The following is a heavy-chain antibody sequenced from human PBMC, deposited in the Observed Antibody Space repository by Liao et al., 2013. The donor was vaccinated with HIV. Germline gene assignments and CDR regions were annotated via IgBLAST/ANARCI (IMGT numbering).Heavy chain of an antibody. Sequence: QVQLQESGPRLVKPSETLSLTCAVSGGSISSSGYYWGWIRQPPGKGLEWIGYIYYSGSTNYNPSLKRRLTISLDMSKNHFSLNLTSVTAADTAVYYCARVDRYYFDSWGQGTLVIVSS. D-gene: IGHD3/OR15-3a*01. CDR3: ARVDRYYFDS. CDR1: GGSISSSGYY. J-gene: IGHJ4*02. CDR2: IYYSGST. V-gene: IGHV4-30-4*08.